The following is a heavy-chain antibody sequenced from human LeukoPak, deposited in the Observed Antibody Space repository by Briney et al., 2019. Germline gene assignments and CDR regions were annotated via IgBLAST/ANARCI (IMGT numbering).Heavy chain of an antibody. CDR1: GFRFSNFL. D-gene: IGHD2-21*02. CDR3: ASHIVVVTWFDP. Sequence: SGGSLRLSCTASGFRFSNFLMTWVRQAPGKGLEWVSGISPSGGNADYADSVKGRFTISRDNSKNTLYLQMNSLRAEDTAVYYCASHIVVVTWFDPWGQGTLVAVSS. J-gene: IGHJ5*02. CDR2: ISPSGGNA. V-gene: IGHV3-23*01.